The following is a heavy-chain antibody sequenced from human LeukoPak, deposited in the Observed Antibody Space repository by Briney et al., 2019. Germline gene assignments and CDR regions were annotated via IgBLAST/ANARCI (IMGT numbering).Heavy chain of an antibody. Sequence: GGSLRLSCAASGLTFSSYAMSWVRQAPGKGLEWVSAISGSGGSTYYADSVKGRFTISRDNSKNTLYLQMNSLRAEDTAVYYCATENLYYYDSSGYEYFQHWGQGTLVTVSS. CDR3: ATENLYYYDSSGYEYFQH. CDR1: GLTFSSYA. D-gene: IGHD3-22*01. V-gene: IGHV3-23*01. J-gene: IGHJ1*01. CDR2: ISGSGGST.